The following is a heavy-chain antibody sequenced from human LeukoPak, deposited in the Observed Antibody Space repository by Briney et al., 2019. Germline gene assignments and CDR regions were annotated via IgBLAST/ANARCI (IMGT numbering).Heavy chain of an antibody. CDR3: ARVNIVLMVYALDY. V-gene: IGHV4-38-2*02. CDR1: GYSISSGYY. CDR2: IYHSGST. J-gene: IGHJ4*02. D-gene: IGHD2-8*01. Sequence: SETLSLTCTVSGYSISSGYYWGWIRQPPGKGLERIGSIYHSGSTYYNPSLKIRVTISVDTSKNQFSLKLSSVTAADTAVYYCARVNIVLMVYALDYWGQGTLVTVSS.